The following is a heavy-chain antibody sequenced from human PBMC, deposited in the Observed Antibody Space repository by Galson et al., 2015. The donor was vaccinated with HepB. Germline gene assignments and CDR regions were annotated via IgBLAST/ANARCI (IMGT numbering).Heavy chain of an antibody. D-gene: IGHD6-19*01. J-gene: IGHJ6*02. Sequence: SLRLSCAASGFTFSSYGMHWVRQAPGKGLEWVAVISYDGSNKYYADSVKGRFTISRDNSKNTLYLQMNSLRAEDTAVYYCAKDLYRAVAGKDYYYYGMDVWGQGTTVTVSS. V-gene: IGHV3-30*18. CDR2: ISYDGSNK. CDR3: AKDLYRAVAGKDYYYYGMDV. CDR1: GFTFSSYG.